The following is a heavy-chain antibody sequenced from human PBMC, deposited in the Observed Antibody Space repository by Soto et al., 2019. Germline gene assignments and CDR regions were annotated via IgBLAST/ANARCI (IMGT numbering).Heavy chain of an antibody. CDR3: FFQAEDGIRATVPVSAFLLNRSSDL. CDR2: ISSSSSTI. Sequence: KGLEWVSYISSSSSTIYYAESVKGRFTISRDKSKNTLYLQMNSLRAEDTAVYYFFFQAEDGIRATVPVSAFLLNRSSDL. J-gene: IGHJ2*01. D-gene: IGHD1-26*01. V-gene: IGHV3-48*01.